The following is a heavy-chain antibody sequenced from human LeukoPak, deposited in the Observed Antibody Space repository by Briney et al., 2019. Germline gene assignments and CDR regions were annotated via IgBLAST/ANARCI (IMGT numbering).Heavy chain of an antibody. Sequence: PGGSLRLSCAASGFTFSNHAMTWVRQAPGKGLEWVSAIGGDGRGTDYADSVKGRFTISRDNSKNTLYLQMNGLRVEDKARYYCARRVGGTPDYWGPGTQVTVSS. D-gene: IGHD1-26*01. J-gene: IGHJ4*02. CDR2: IGGDGRGT. CDR3: ARRVGGTPDY. V-gene: IGHV3-23*01. CDR1: GFTFSNHA.